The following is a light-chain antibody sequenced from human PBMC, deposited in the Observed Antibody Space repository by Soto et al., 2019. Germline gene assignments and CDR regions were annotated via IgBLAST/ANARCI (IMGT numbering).Light chain of an antibody. V-gene: IGKV1-5*03. Sequence: DIQMTQSPSTLSASVGDRVTITCRASQSIDNWLAWYQQKPGKAPKLLIYKTSSLGSGVPSMFSGSASGTEFTLTISILQPDDFATYYCQQYYTMYTFGRGTKLDIK. CDR2: KTS. J-gene: IGKJ2*01. CDR3: QQYYTMYT. CDR1: QSIDNW.